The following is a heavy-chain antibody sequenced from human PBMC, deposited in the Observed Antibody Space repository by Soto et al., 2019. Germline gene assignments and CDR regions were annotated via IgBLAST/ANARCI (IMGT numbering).Heavy chain of an antibody. D-gene: IGHD2-15*01. CDR1: GGTFSSYT. Sequence: GASVKVSCKASGGTFSSYTISWVRQAPGQGLEWMGRIIPILGIANYAQKFQGRVTITADKSTSTAYMELSSLRSEDTAVYYFAAGTLCSGGSCYSGIDYWGQGTLVTVSS. CDR3: AAGTLCSGGSCYSGIDY. V-gene: IGHV1-69*02. J-gene: IGHJ4*02. CDR2: IIPILGIA.